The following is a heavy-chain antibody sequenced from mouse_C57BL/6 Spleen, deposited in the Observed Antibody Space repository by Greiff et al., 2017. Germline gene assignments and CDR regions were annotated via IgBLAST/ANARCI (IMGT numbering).Heavy chain of an antibody. CDR1: GYSFTDYN. D-gene: IGHD1-1*01. J-gene: IGHJ2*01. CDR3: ARCATVVATNFDY. CDR2: INPNYGTT. V-gene: IGHV1-39*01. Sequence: VQLKQSGPELVKPGASVKISCKASGYSFTDYNMNWVKQSNGKSLEWIGVINPNYGTTSSNQKFKGKATLTVDQSSSTAYMQLNSLTSEDSAVYYCARCATVVATNFDYWGQGTTLTVSS.